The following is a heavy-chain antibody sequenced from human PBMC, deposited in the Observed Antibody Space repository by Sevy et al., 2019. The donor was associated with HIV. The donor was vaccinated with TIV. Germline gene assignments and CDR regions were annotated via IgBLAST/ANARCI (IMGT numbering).Heavy chain of an antibody. CDR2: ISGSGGST. J-gene: IGHJ3*02. CDR1: GFTFSSYA. CDR3: AKSPALGDAFDI. Sequence: GGSLILSCAASGFTFSSYAMSWVRHAPGKGLEWVSAISGSGGSTYYADSVKGRFTISRDNSKNTLYLQMNSLRAEDTAVYYCAKSPALGDAFDIWGQGTMVTVSS. V-gene: IGHV3-23*01. D-gene: IGHD3-16*01.